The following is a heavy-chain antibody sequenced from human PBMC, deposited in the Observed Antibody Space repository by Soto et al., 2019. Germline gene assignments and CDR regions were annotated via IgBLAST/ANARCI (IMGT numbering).Heavy chain of an antibody. J-gene: IGHJ5*02. Sequence: SETLSLTCTVSGGSVSSGIYYWSWIRHPPGKGLEWIGYIYYGGSTNYNPSLKSRVTISVDTSKNQFSLKLSSVTAADTAVYYCARARRSSSWPRSNWFDPWGQGTLVTVSS. CDR1: GGSVSSGIYY. V-gene: IGHV4-61*01. CDR3: ARARRSSSWPRSNWFDP. CDR2: IYYGGST. D-gene: IGHD6-13*01.